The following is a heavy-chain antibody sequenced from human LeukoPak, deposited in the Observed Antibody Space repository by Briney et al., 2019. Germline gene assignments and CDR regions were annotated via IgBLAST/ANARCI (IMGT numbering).Heavy chain of an antibody. CDR1: GGSFSGYY. V-gene: IGHV4-34*01. CDR2: INHSGST. CDR3: ARLPGAAILGGYYFDY. J-gene: IGHJ4*02. D-gene: IGHD5-24*01. Sequence: SETLYLTCAVYGGSFSGYYWSWIRQPPGKGLEWIGEINHSGSTNYNPSLKSRLTISVDTSKNQFSLKLSSVTAADTAVYYCARLPGAAILGGYYFDYWGQGTLVTVSS.